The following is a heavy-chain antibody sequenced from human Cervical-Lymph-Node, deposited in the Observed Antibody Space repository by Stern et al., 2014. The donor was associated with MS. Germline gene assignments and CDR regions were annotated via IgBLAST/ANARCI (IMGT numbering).Heavy chain of an antibody. CDR2: INPKSGGT. Sequence: VQLEESGAEVEKPGASVKVSCKASGYIFTDYYLHWVRQAPGQGLEWMGRINPKSGGTSYAQSFQGRVTLTRDTSITTAYMDLSRLTSYDTAVYYCTRALRIADRPSPGGHWFDPWGQGTLVIVSS. CDR1: GYIFTDYY. J-gene: IGHJ5*02. CDR3: TRALRIADRPSPGGHWFDP. D-gene: IGHD6-6*01. V-gene: IGHV1-2*02.